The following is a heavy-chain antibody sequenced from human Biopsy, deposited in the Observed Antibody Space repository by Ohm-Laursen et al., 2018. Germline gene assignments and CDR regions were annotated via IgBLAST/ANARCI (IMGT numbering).Heavy chain of an antibody. V-gene: IGHV1-2*02. D-gene: IGHD3-9*01. CDR1: GYTFAGYY. CDR2: INPNSGNA. CDR3: ARVPAYPSIDGYYGLDL. Sequence: GASVTASCNASGYTFAGYYPHCARQAPGHGLEWMLWINPNSGNANYAQSFQGRLTVTRDTSISTAYMELTCLTFDDTAIYYCARVPAYPSIDGYYGLDLWGQGTTVIVSS. J-gene: IGHJ6*02.